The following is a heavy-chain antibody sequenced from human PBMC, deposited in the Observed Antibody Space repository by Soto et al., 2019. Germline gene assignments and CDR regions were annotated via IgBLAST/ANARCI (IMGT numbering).Heavy chain of an antibody. J-gene: IGHJ6*02. D-gene: IGHD3-3*02. CDR1: GYTFTSYD. CDR2: IIPMFGSA. V-gene: IGHV1-69*13. Sequence: SVKVSCKASGYTFTSYDISWVRQAPGQWLQWMGGIIPMFGSANYAQKFQGRVTITADESTSTAYLELRSLSSEDTAIYYCARDQDRPQLGGNYYYIMDVWGQGTTVTVSS. CDR3: ARDQDRPQLGGNYYYIMDV.